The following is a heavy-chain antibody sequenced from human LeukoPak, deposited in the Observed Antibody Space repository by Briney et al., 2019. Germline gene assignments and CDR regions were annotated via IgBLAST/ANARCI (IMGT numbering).Heavy chain of an antibody. V-gene: IGHV4-59*08. D-gene: IGHD1-26*01. CDR3: ARQLREWELQADY. J-gene: IGHJ4*02. CDR2: IYYSGST. Sequence: PSETLSLTCTVSGGSISSYYWSWIRQPPGKGLEWIGYIYYSGSTNYNPSLKSRVTISVDTSKNQFSLKLSSVTAADTAVYYCARQLREWELQADYWGQGTLVTVSS. CDR1: GGSISSYY.